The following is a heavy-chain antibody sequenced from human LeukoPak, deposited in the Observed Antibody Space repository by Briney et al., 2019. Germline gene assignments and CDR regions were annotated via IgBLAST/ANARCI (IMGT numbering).Heavy chain of an antibody. D-gene: IGHD3-10*01. V-gene: IGHV1-69*08. Sequence: ASVKVSCKASGGTFSSYTISWVRQAPGQGLEWMGRIIPILGKANYAQKFQGRVTITADKSTSTAYMELSSLRSEDTAVYYCARDGSKEGTVLLWFGESSDAFDIWGQGTMVTVSS. CDR1: GGTFSSYT. CDR3: ARDGSKEGTVLLWFGESSDAFDI. CDR2: IIPILGKA. J-gene: IGHJ3*02.